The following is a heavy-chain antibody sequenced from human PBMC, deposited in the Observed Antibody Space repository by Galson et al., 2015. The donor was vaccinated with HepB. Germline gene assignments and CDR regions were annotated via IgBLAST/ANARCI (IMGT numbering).Heavy chain of an antibody. Sequence: SLRLSCAAFGFTLTDYTLHWVRQAPGKGLEWVALISDAGTNKYYADSVKGRFTISRDTSKNTLYLEMNSLTAEDTAVYYCARDDEGYYGLGVWGQGTTVTVSS. CDR2: ISDAGTNK. CDR3: ARDDEGYYGLGV. CDR1: GFTLTDYT. J-gene: IGHJ6*02. V-gene: IGHV3-30-3*01.